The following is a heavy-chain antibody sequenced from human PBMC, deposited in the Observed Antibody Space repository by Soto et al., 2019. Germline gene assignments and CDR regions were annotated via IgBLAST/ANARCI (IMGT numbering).Heavy chain of an antibody. CDR3: ARPYYDFWSGYNYYYGMDV. CDR1: GGSISSGGYY. V-gene: IGHV4-39*01. D-gene: IGHD3-3*01. Sequence: SETLSLTCTVSGGSISSGGYYWGWIRQPPGKGLEWIGSIYYSGSTYYNPSLKSRVTISVDTSKNQFSLKLSSVTAADTAVYYCARPYYDFWSGYNYYYGMDVWGQGTTVTVSS. J-gene: IGHJ6*02. CDR2: IYYSGST.